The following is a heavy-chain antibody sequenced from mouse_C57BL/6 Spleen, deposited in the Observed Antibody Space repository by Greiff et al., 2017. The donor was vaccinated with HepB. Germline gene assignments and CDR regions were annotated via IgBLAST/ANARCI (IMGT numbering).Heavy chain of an antibody. CDR2: IWSGGST. J-gene: IGHJ4*01. V-gene: IGHV2-2*01. CDR3: ARITNYYAMDY. Sequence: VMLVESGPGLVQPSQRLSITCTVSGFSLTSYGVHWVRQSPGKGLEWLGVIWSGGSTDYTAAFISRLSISKDNSKSQVFIKMTSLQADDTAIYYCARITNYYAMDYWGKGTSVTVSS. CDR1: GFSLTSYG. D-gene: IGHD2-4*01.